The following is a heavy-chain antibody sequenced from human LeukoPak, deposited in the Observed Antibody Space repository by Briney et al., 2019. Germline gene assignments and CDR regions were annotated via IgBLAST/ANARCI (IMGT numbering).Heavy chain of an antibody. V-gene: IGHV3-9*01. CDR2: ISWNSGSI. J-gene: IGHJ4*02. CDR1: GFTFDDYA. Sequence: GRSLRLSCAASGFTFDDYAMHWVRQAPGKGLEWVSGISWNSGSIGYADSVKGRFTISRDNAKNSLYLQMNSLRAEDAALYYCAKDSLYYYDSSGYYDYWGQGTLVTVSS. CDR3: AKDSLYYYDSSGYYDY. D-gene: IGHD3-22*01.